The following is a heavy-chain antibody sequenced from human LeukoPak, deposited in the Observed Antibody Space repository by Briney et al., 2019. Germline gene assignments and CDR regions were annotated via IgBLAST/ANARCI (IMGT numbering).Heavy chain of an antibody. Sequence: SVKVSCKASGGTFSSYAISWVRQAPGQGLEWMGGIIPIFGTANYAQKFQGRVTIAADESTSTAYMELSSLRSEDTAVYYCARYVDYYDSSGYYYWGQGTLVTVSS. CDR3: ARYVDYYDSSGYYY. CDR2: IIPIFGTA. CDR1: GGTFSSYA. D-gene: IGHD3-22*01. V-gene: IGHV1-69*13. J-gene: IGHJ4*02.